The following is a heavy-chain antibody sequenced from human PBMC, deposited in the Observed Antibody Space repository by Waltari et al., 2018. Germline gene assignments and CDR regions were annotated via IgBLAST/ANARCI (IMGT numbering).Heavy chain of an antibody. CDR1: GYTFTSYA. CDR3: ARGYYDSSGVDAFDI. D-gene: IGHD3-22*01. J-gene: IGHJ3*02. Sequence: GESGAEVKKPGASVKVSCKASGYTFTSYAMHWVRQAPGQRLEWMGWINAGNGNTKYSQKFQGRVTITRDTSASTAYMELSSLRSEDTAVYYCARGYYDSSGVDAFDIWAKGQWSPSLQ. CDR2: INAGNGNT. V-gene: IGHV1-3*01.